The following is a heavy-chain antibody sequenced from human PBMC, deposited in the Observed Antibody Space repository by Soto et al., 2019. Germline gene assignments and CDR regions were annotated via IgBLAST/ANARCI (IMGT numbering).Heavy chain of an antibody. CDR2: ISSSSSTI. D-gene: IGHD3-22*01. CDR1: GFTFSSYS. Sequence: EVQLVESGGGLVQPGGSLRLSCAASGFTFSSYSMNWVRQAPGKGLEWVSYISSSSSTIYYADSVKGRFTISRDNAKNSLHLQMNSLRDEDTAVYYCARESGYLNWFDPWGQGTLVTVSS. J-gene: IGHJ5*02. CDR3: ARESGYLNWFDP. V-gene: IGHV3-48*02.